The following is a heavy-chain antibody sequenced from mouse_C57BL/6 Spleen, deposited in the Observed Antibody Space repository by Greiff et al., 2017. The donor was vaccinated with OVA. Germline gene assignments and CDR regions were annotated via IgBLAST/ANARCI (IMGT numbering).Heavy chain of an antibody. V-gene: IGHV1-61*01. D-gene: IGHD1-1*01. CDR1: GYTFTSYW. CDR3: ARGGYGSSY. J-gene: IGHJ2*01. Sequence: QVQLQQPGAELVRPGSSVKLSCKASGYTFTSYWMAWVKQRPGQGLEWIGNIYPSDSETHYNQKFKDKATLTVDKSSSTAYMQLSSLTSEDSAVYYCARGGYGSSYWGQGTTLTVSS. CDR2: IYPSDSET.